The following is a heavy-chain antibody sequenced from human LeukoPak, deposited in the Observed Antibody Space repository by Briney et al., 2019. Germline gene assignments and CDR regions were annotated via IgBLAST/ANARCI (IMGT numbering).Heavy chain of an antibody. CDR3: ARVGGLYYDFLPNNWFDP. Sequence: GGSLRLSCAASGFTFSSYGMHWVRQAPGEGLEWVAVIWYDGSNKYYADSVKGRFTISRDNSKNTLYLQMNSLRAEDTAVYYCARVGGLYYDFLPNNWFDPWGQGTLVTVSS. CDR2: IWYDGSNK. D-gene: IGHD3-3*01. CDR1: GFTFSSYG. J-gene: IGHJ5*02. V-gene: IGHV3-33*01.